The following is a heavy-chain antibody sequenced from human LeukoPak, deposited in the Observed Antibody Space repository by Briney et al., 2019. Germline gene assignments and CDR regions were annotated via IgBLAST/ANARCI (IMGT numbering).Heavy chain of an antibody. CDR2: IYTSGST. J-gene: IGHJ6*02. Sequence: PSETLSLTCTVSGGSISSYYWSWIRQPAGKGLEWIGRIYTSGSTNYNPSLKSRVTMSVDTSKNQFSLKLSSVTAADTAVYYCASLVPGPNYYYYGMDVWGQGTTVTVSS. CDR1: GGSISSYY. V-gene: IGHV4-4*07. CDR3: ASLVPGPNYYYYGMDV. D-gene: IGHD2-8*02.